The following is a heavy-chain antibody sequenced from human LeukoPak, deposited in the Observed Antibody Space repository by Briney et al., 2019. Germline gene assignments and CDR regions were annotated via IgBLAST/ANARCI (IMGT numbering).Heavy chain of an antibody. CDR2: ISSSNSYI. CDR3: ARGYSYGYVLGY. J-gene: IGHJ4*02. D-gene: IGHD5-18*01. V-gene: IGHV3-21*01. Sequence: GGSLRLSCAASGFTFSSYSMNWDRQAPGKGLEWVSSISSSNSYIYYADSVNGRFTISRDNAKNSLYLHMNSLRAEDTAVYYCARGYSYGYVLGYWGQGTLVTVSS. CDR1: GFTFSSYS.